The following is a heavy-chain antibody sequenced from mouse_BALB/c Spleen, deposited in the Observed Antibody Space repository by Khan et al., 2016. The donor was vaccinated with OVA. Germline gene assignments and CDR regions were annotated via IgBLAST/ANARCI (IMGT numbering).Heavy chain of an antibody. D-gene: IGHD2-3*01. CDR1: GYAFTNYW. CDR3: ARSVGYSYYWYFDV. J-gene: IGHJ1*01. V-gene: IGHV1-63*01. Sequence: QVQLQQSGTELVRPGTSVKISCKASGYAFTNYWLGWVKQRPGHGLEWIGNIYPGSGHTYYNEKFKVKATLTADKSSSTAYMQLSSLTSEDSAVYFCARSVGYSYYWYFDVWGAGTTVTVSS. CDR2: IYPGSGHT.